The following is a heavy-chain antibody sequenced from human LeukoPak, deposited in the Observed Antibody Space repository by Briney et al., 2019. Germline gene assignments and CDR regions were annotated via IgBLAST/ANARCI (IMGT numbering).Heavy chain of an antibody. Sequence: GGSLRLSCAASGFTFSSYAMNWVRQAPGKGLEWVSGIGYTGDSTFYADSVKGRFTVSRDSSKNTLFLHMNSLRAEDTALYYCAKSPTVDAAFGIWGQGTMVTVSS. CDR2: IGYTGDST. D-gene: IGHD4-23*01. V-gene: IGHV3-23*01. CDR3: AKSPTVDAAFGI. J-gene: IGHJ3*02. CDR1: GFTFSSYA.